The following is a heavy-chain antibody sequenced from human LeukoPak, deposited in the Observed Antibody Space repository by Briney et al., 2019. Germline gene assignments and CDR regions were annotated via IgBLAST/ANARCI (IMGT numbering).Heavy chain of an antibody. CDR3: ISWISRDGLKA. J-gene: IGHJ3*01. V-gene: IGHV3-49*04. Sequence: GGSLRLSCTASGFIFADYSMSWVRQAPGKGLEWVDFGYGATREYAAAVKGRFIISRDDSKRIAYLQMNSLKTEDTAVYYCISWISRDGLKAWGQGTMVTVSS. CDR2: GYGATR. D-gene: IGHD2-2*03. CDR1: GFIFADYS.